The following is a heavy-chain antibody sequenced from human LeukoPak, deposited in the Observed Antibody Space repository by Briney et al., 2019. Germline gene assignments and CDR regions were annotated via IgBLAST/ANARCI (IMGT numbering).Heavy chain of an antibody. J-gene: IGHJ6*02. CDR2: ISPSGDTT. D-gene: IGHD6-25*01. CDR3: AKKESSGDYGLDV. CDR1: RFTFSSRT. Sequence: PGGSLRLSRVDSRFTFSSRTMSWVRQAPGKGLEWLSSISPSGDTTYYADSVKGRLTVSRDNSKNTLYLQMDSLRAEDTAMYYCAKKESSGDYGLDVWGQGTTGAVSS. V-gene: IGHV3-23*01.